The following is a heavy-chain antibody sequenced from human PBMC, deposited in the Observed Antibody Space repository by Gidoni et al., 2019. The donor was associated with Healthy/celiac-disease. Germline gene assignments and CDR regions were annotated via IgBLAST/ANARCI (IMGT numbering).Heavy chain of an antibody. CDR1: GGSISSYY. J-gene: IGHJ4*02. Sequence: QVQLQESGPGLVKPSETLSLTCTVSGGSISSYYWSWIRQPAGKGLEWIGRIYTSGSTNYNPSLKSRVTMSVDTSKNQFSLKLSSVTAADTAVYYCARVRRGATYYDFWSGYYYFDYWGQGTLVTVSS. D-gene: IGHD3-3*01. CDR3: ARVRRGATYYDFWSGYYYFDY. V-gene: IGHV4-4*07. CDR2: IYTSGST.